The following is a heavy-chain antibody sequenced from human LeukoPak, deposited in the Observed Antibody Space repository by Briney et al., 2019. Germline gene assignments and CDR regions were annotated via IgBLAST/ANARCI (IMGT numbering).Heavy chain of an antibody. CDR1: GGSISSYY. D-gene: IGHD3-22*01. J-gene: IGHJ3*02. CDR3: ASDNYDPGAFDI. V-gene: IGHV4-4*07. CDR2: IYTSGST. Sequence: SETLSLTCTVSGGSISSYYWSWIRQPAGKGLEWIGRIYTSGSTNYNPSLKSRVTMSVDTSKNQFSLKLSSVTAADTAVYYCASDNYDPGAFDIWGRGTMVTVSS.